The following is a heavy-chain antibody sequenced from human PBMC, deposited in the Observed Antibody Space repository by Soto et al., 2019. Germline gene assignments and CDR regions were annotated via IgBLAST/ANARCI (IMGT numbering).Heavy chain of an antibody. CDR1: GYSFTNYY. J-gene: IGHJ4*02. CDR3: ARLREPYCGGDCYSAFDF. V-gene: IGHV1-46*01. CDR2: INPNTGST. D-gene: IGHD2-21*02. Sequence: QVQLVQSGTEVKKPGASVKVSCKASGYSFTNYYMHWVRQAPGQGLEWMGIINPNTGSTNYAQKFQGRVTMTRDTSTSTVYMELSSLRSEDTAVYYCARLREPYCGGDCYSAFDFWGQGALVTVSS.